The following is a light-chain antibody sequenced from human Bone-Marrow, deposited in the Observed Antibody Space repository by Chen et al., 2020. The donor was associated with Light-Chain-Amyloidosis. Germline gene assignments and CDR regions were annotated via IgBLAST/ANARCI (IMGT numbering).Light chain of an antibody. CDR3: QSYQGSSQGV. CDR2: EDD. CDR1: SGSLATNY. J-gene: IGLJ3*02. Sequence: NFMLTQPHSVSEPPGKTVIIPCTLSSGSLATNYVQWYQQRPGSTPTTVIYEDDQRPSGVPDRFSGSFERSSNSASLTISGLKTEDEADYYCQSYQGSSQGVFGGGTKLTVL. V-gene: IGLV6-57*01.